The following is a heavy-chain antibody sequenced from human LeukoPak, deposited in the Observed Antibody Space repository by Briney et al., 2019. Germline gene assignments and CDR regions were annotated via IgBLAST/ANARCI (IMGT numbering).Heavy chain of an antibody. D-gene: IGHD3-3*01. V-gene: IGHV4-61*02. CDR2: IYTSGST. Sequence: PSETLSLTCTVSGGSIGSGSYYWRWIRQPAGTGLEWIGRIYTSGSTNYNPSLKSRVTISVDTSKNQFSLKLSSVTAADTAVYYCATLTAGITIFGVANDAFDIWGQGTMVTVSS. J-gene: IGHJ3*02. CDR1: GGSIGSGSYY. CDR3: ATLTAGITIFGVANDAFDI.